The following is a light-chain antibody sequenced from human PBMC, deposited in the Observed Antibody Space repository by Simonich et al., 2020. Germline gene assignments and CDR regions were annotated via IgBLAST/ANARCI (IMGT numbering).Light chain of an antibody. CDR3: QQYNNWPRT. Sequence: EIVMTQSPATLSVSPGERATLSCRASQMVSSNLAWYQQKPGQAPRLLIYGASTRATGIPAMFSGSGSGTEFTLTISSMQSEDFAVYYCQQYNNWPRTFGQGTKVEIK. CDR2: GAS. CDR1: QMVSSN. V-gene: IGKV3-15*01. J-gene: IGKJ1*01.